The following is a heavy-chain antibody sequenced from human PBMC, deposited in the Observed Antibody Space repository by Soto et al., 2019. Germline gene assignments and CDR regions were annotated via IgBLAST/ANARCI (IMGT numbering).Heavy chain of an antibody. J-gene: IGHJ4*02. Sequence: EVQLVESGVALVQPGGSLRLSCAASGFTFSSYWMSWVRQAPGKGLEWVANIKQDGSEKYYVDSVKGRFTISRDNAKNALYLQLNSLRAEDTAVYYCARAMGSSSWGYWGQGTLVTVSS. D-gene: IGHD6-13*01. CDR3: ARAMGSSSWGY. V-gene: IGHV3-7*01. CDR1: GFTFSSYW. CDR2: IKQDGSEK.